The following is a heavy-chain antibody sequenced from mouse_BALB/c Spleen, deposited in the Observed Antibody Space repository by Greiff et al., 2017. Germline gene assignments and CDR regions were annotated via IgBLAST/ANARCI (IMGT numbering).Heavy chain of an antibody. V-gene: IGHV7-3*02. Sequence: EVMLVESGGGLVQPGGSLRLSCATSGFTFTDYYMSWVRQPPGKALEWLGFIRNKANGYTTEYSASVKGRFTISRDNSQSILYLQMNTLRAEDSATYYCARDTGYDYLDYWGQGTTLTVSS. J-gene: IGHJ2*01. CDR3: ARDTGYDYLDY. CDR1: GFTFTDYY. D-gene: IGHD2-3*01. CDR2: IRNKANGYTT.